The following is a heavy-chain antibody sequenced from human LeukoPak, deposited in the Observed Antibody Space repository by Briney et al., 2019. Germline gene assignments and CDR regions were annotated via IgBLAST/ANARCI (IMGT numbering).Heavy chain of an antibody. CDR1: GGSISSSSYY. V-gene: IGHV4-39*01. J-gene: IGHJ6*03. CDR3: AKGPEPFYCSGGSCYRDDIYYYYYMDV. CDR2: IYYSGST. D-gene: IGHD2-15*01. Sequence: SETLSLTCTVSGGSISSSSYYWGWIRQPPGKGLEWIGSIYYSGSTYYNPSLKSRVTISVDTSKNQFSLKLSSVTAADTAVYYCAKGPEPFYCSGGSCYRDDIYYYYYMDVWGKGTTVTISS.